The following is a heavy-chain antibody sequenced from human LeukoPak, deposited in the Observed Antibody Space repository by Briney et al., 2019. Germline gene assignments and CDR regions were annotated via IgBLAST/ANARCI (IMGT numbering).Heavy chain of an antibody. J-gene: IGHJ4*02. CDR1: GFIFSTYW. D-gene: IGHD2-21*02. CDR3: ARDPRSKGGDWGDFDY. CDR2: IKEDGSEK. Sequence: GGSLRLSCAASGFIFSTYWMSWVRQAPGKGLEWVANIKEDGSEKYYVDSVKGRFTISRDNAKKSLNLQMTSLRADDTAVYYCARDPRSKGGDWGDFDYWGQGTLVTVSS. V-gene: IGHV3-7*01.